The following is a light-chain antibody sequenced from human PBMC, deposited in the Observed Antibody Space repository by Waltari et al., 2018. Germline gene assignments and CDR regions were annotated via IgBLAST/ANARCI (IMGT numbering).Light chain of an antibody. Sequence: YVLTQPPSVSVAPGQTAPLARGGNKIGGKSVPRYQQKPGQAPVLVVYDDSDRPSGIPERLSGSNSGNTATLTISRVEVGDEADYYCQVWDYATDHVVFGGGTKLTVL. V-gene: IGLV3-21*02. CDR2: DDS. J-gene: IGLJ3*02. CDR3: QVWDYATDHVV. CDR1: KIGGKS.